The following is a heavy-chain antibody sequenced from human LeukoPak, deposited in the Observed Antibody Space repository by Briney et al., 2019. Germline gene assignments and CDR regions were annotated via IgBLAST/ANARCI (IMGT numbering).Heavy chain of an antibody. CDR1: GYTFTSYY. Sequence: ASVKVSCKASGYTFTSYYMHWVRQAPGQGLEWMGWINPNNGGTNYAQKFQGRVTMTRDTSITTAYMEMSRLTSDDTAVYYCARDHDYYGSGSYLNWFDPWGQGTLVTVSS. CDR2: INPNNGGT. J-gene: IGHJ5*02. D-gene: IGHD3-10*01. CDR3: ARDHDYYGSGSYLNWFDP. V-gene: IGHV1-2*02.